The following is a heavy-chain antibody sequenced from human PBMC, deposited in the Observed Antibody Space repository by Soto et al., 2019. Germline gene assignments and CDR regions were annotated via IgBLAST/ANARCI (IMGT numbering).Heavy chain of an antibody. J-gene: IGHJ6*02. CDR1: CGSIISYY. Sequence: PSETLSLTCTFSCGSIISYYWSWIRQPPGKGLEWIGYIYYSGSTNYNPSLKSRVTISVDTSKNQFSLKLSSVTAADTAVYYCARVPRPQNYYGMDVWGQGTTVTVSS. CDR2: IYYSGST. V-gene: IGHV4-59*01. CDR3: ARVPRPQNYYGMDV.